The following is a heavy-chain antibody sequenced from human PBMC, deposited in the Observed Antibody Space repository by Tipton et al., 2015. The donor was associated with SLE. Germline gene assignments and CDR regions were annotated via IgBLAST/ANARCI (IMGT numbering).Heavy chain of an antibody. V-gene: IGHV4-61*08. Sequence: TLSLTCTVSGGSISSGGYYWSWIRQPPGKGLEWIGYIYYSGSTNYNPSLKSRVIISVDTSNNQFSLKLSSVTAADTAVYYCARYGIRSGKDIWGQGTMVTVSS. D-gene: IGHD3-3*01. CDR2: IYYSGST. CDR1: GGSISSGGYY. J-gene: IGHJ3*02. CDR3: ARYGIRSGKDI.